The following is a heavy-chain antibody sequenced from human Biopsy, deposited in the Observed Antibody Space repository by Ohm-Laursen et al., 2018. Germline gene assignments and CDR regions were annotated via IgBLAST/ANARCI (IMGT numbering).Heavy chain of an antibody. V-gene: IGHV4-4*07. CDR1: GDSINNYY. CDR3: ARGTGRYYVYGAFDI. CDR2: IYTSGSP. D-gene: IGHD1-26*01. Sequence: GTLSLTCTVSGDSINNYYWSWIRQPAGKGLEWIGRIYTSGSPNYNLSLESRVAMSVDTSKNQFSLNLRSVAAADTAVYYCARGTGRYYVYGAFDIWGQGTVVTVSS. J-gene: IGHJ3*02.